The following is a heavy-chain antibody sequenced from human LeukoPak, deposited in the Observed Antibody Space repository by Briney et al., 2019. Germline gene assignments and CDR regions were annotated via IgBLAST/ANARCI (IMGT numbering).Heavy chain of an antibody. J-gene: IGHJ4*02. V-gene: IGHV3-23*01. D-gene: IGHD6-25*01. CDR2: ISGSTGST. CDR3: AKSDPLMTAAGIFDY. Sequence: PGGSLRLSCAASGFRFSTYAMSWVRQAPGKGLEGMSGISGSTGSTYYADSVKGRFTISRDNSKNTLYLQMNTLRAEDTAVYYCAKSDPLMTAAGIFDYWGQGTLVTVSS. CDR1: GFRFSTYA.